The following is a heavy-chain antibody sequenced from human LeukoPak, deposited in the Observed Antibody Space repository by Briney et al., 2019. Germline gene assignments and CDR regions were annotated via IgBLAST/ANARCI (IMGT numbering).Heavy chain of an antibody. CDR1: GFTFSSYG. J-gene: IGHJ4*02. Sequence: GGSLRLTCEASGFTFSSYGMHWVRQAPGKGPEWVAFIRYDGSNTYYADSVKGRFTISRDNSKNTLYLQMKSLKVEDTSVYYCARVEATYYYGSATPYSPYWGQGSLVTVSS. CDR3: ARVEATYYYGSATPYSPY. V-gene: IGHV3-30*02. CDR2: IRYDGSNT. D-gene: IGHD3-10*01.